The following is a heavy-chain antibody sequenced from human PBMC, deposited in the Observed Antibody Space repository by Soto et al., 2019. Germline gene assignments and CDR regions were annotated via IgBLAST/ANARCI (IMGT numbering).Heavy chain of an antibody. CDR3: ARHEGWTGPDQ. D-gene: IGHD2-8*02. V-gene: IGHV4-4*02. CDR1: GASIGSGGW. Sequence: SETLSLTCAVSGASIGSGGWWSWVRQPPGKGLEWISEIFHDGNTNYSPSLKSRVAISVDKSQNQFSLNVYSVTAADTAVYYCARHEGWTGPDQWGQGTLVTVSS. CDR2: IFHDGNT. J-gene: IGHJ5*02.